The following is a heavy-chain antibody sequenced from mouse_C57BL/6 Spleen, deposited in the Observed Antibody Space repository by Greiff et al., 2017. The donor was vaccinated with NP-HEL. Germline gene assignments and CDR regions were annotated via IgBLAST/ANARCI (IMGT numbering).Heavy chain of an antibody. V-gene: IGHV5-15*04. CDR2: ISNLAYSI. CDR1: GFTFSDYG. Sequence: DVKLVESGGGLVQPGGSLKLSCAASGFTFSDYGMAWVRQAPRKGPEWVAFISNLAYSIYYADTVTGRFTISRENAKNTLYLEMSSLRSEDTAMYYCARRDGSSLYYAMDYWGQGTSVTVSS. J-gene: IGHJ4*01. CDR3: ARRDGSSLYYAMDY. D-gene: IGHD1-1*01.